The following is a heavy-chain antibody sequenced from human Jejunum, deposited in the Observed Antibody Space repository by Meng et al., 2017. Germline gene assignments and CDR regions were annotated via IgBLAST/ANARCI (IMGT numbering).Heavy chain of an antibody. Sequence: QLQVQESGPGLVKPSETLSLTCTVSGGSINTNTYYWDWIRQPPGKGMEWIGSVYYTGRTFYNPSLKSRATISLDTSKNQFSLNLRSVAAADTAVYYCARAKVTPMGYWFDPWGQGTLVTVSS. CDR3: ARAKVTPMGYWFDP. V-gene: IGHV4-39*01. J-gene: IGHJ5*02. D-gene: IGHD2-21*02. CDR2: VYYTGRT. CDR1: GGSINTNTYY.